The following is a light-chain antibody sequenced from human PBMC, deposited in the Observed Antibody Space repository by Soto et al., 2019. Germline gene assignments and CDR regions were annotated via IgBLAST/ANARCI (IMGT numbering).Light chain of an antibody. J-gene: IGLJ1*01. Sequence: QSALTQPRSVSGSPGQSVTIPCTGTSSDVGVYNYVSWYQQYPGKAPKIMIYDVSKRPSGVPDRFSGSKSDNTASLTISGLQAEDDADYYCCSYAGSYNFVFGIGTKVTV. CDR2: DVS. V-gene: IGLV2-11*01. CDR1: SSDVGVYNY. CDR3: CSYAGSYNFV.